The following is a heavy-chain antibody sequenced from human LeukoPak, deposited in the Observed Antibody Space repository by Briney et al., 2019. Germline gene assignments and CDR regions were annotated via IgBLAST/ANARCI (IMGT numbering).Heavy chain of an antibody. CDR3: ARGRAPWIYLYSRYYYYGMDV. CDR2: MNPNSGNT. J-gene: IGHJ6*02. V-gene: IGHV1-8*02. D-gene: IGHD5-12*01. Sequence: ASVKVSCKASGYTFTSYGISWVRQAPGQGLEWMGWMNPNSGNTGYAQKFQGRVAMTRNTSISTAYMELSSLRSEDTAVYYCARGRAPWIYLYSRYYYYGMDVWGQGTTVTVSS. CDR1: GYTFTSYG.